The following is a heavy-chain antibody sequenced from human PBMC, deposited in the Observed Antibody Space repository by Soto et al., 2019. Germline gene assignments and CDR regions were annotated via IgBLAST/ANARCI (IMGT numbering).Heavy chain of an antibody. Sequence: QVQLVESGGGVVQPGRSLRLSCAASGFTFSSYGMHWVRQAPGKGLEWVAVIWYDGSNKYYADSVKGRFTISRDNSKNTLYLQMNSLRAEDTAVYYCAIGYSYAPFDPWGQGTLVTVSS. V-gene: IGHV3-33*01. CDR3: AIGYSYAPFDP. D-gene: IGHD5-18*01. CDR1: GFTFSSYG. CDR2: IWYDGSNK. J-gene: IGHJ5*02.